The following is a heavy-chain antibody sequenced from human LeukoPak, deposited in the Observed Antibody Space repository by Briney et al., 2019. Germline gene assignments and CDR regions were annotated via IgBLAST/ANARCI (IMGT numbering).Heavy chain of an antibody. CDR1: GFTFGDYA. D-gene: IGHD3-10*01. Sequence: GGSLRLSCTASGFTFGDYAMSWFRQAPGKGLEWVGFIRSKAYGGTTEYAASVKGRFTISRDDSKSIAYLQMNSLKTEDTAVYYCTRAYMVRGVIIAFDYWGQGTLVTVSS. CDR2: IRSKAYGGTT. CDR3: TRAYMVRGVIIAFDY. J-gene: IGHJ4*02. V-gene: IGHV3-49*03.